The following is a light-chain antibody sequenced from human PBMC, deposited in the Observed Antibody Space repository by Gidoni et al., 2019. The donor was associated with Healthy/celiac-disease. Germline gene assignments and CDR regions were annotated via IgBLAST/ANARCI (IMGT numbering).Light chain of an antibody. CDR1: SSDVGGYNY. CDR3: SSYTSSSRV. Sequence: QSALTQPASVSGSPGQSITISCTGTSSDVGGYNYVSWYQQHPGKAPKLMIYEVSNRLSGVSNRFSGSKSGNTASLTISGLQAEDEADYYCSSYTSSSRVFGTGTKVTVL. J-gene: IGLJ1*01. CDR2: EVS. V-gene: IGLV2-14*01.